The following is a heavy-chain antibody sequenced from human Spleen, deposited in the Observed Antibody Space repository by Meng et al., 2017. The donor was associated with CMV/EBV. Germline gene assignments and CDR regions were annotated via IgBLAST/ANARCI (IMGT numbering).Heavy chain of an antibody. J-gene: IGHJ4*02. CDR3: ARDSRGNSILYVFDY. CDR1: GFSFSSYV. CDR2: ISGTGIST. Sequence: GGSLRLSCTASGFSFSSYVMTWVRQGPGKGLEWVSSISGTGISTYYADSVKGRFTISRDNAKNSLYLQMNSLRAEDTAVYYCARDSRGNSILYVFDYWGQGTLVTVS. D-gene: IGHD4-23*01. V-gene: IGHV3-21*01.